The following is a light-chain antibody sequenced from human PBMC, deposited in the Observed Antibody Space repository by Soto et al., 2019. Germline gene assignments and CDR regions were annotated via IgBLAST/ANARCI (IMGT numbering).Light chain of an antibody. V-gene: IGKV3-20*01. CDR1: QSVNNDY. Sequence: EIVLTQSPATLSLSPVEIATLSFRSTQSVNNDYLAWYQQRPGLAPRLLIFGASGRATGIPDRFSGSGSGTDFTLTISRLEPEDFAIYYCQKYGTSPLNFGGGTKVDIK. J-gene: IGKJ4*01. CDR3: QKYGTSPLN. CDR2: GAS.